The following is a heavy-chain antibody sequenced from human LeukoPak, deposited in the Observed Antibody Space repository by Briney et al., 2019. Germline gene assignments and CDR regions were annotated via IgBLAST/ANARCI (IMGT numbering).Heavy chain of an antibody. CDR3: AKGRGSSWSDYFDY. Sequence: PGASLRLSCAVSGFSLSRYAMSWVRKAPGKGLEWVSAISDSGGSTYYADSVKGRFTISRDNSRNTLYLQMNTLRAEDTAVYYCAKGRGSSWSDYFDYWGQGTLVTVSS. CDR1: GFSLSRYA. V-gene: IGHV3-23*01. D-gene: IGHD6-13*01. CDR2: ISDSGGST. J-gene: IGHJ4*02.